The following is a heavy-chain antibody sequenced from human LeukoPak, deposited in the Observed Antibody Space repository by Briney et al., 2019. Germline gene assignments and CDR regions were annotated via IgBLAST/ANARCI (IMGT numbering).Heavy chain of an antibody. Sequence: ASVKVSCKASGYSFTSYGISWVRQAPGQGLEWMGWISGYTGNTNYAQKLQGRVSMTTDTSTTTVYMELRSLRSDDTAVYYCARGLDSSGWYVGDYWGQGTLVTVSS. J-gene: IGHJ4*02. CDR2: ISGYTGNT. D-gene: IGHD6-19*01. V-gene: IGHV1-18*01. CDR3: ARGLDSSGWYVGDY. CDR1: GYSFTSYG.